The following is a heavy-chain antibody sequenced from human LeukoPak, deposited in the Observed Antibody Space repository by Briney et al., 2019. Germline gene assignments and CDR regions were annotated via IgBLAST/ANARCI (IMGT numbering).Heavy chain of an antibody. J-gene: IGHJ4*02. CDR3: AKDLRGYYDLEAFFDY. Sequence: GGSLRLSCAASGFTFSGYAMSWVRQAPGKGLEWVSGLSGSGDYTYYADPVKGRFTISRDNSKSTLYLQMNSLRAEDTAIYYCAKDLRGYYDLEAFFDYWGLGTLVTVSS. D-gene: IGHD3-3*01. CDR2: LSGSGDYT. V-gene: IGHV3-23*01. CDR1: GFTFSGYA.